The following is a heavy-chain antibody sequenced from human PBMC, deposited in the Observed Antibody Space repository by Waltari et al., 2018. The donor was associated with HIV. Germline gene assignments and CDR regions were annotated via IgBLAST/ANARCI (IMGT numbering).Heavy chain of an antibody. D-gene: IGHD3-3*01. CDR2: IKSNTDGGTT. V-gene: IGHV3-15*01. Sequence: EVQLVESGGGLVTPGGSLRLSCAASGFTFSNAWMSWVRQAPGKGLEWVGRIKSNTDGGTTDYGAPVQGRFTISRDDFKNTLYLQMNSLKIEDAAVYYCTTEARITVFGVVKATEAFDIWGQGTMVTVSS. CDR3: TTEARITVFGVVKATEAFDI. J-gene: IGHJ3*02. CDR1: GFTFSNAW.